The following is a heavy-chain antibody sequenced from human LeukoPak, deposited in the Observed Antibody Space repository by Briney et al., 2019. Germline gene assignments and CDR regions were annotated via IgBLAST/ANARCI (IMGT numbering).Heavy chain of an antibody. CDR1: GFTFNTYA. J-gene: IGHJ6*02. V-gene: IGHV3-33*01. CDR2: IWYDGSNK. D-gene: IGHD2-15*01. CDR3: VRDPSCSGGGCYYYYGMDV. Sequence: PGGSLRLSCAASGFTFNTYAIHWVRQAPGRGLEWVAVIWYDGSNKYYADSVRGRSTISRDNSKNTLYLQMNSLRADDTAIYYCVRDPSCSGGGCYYYYGMDVWGQGTTVTVSS.